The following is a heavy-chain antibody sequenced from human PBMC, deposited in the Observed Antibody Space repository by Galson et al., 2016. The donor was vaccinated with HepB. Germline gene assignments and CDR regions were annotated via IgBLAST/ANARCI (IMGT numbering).Heavy chain of an antibody. J-gene: IGHJ6*03. D-gene: IGHD4-17*01. Sequence: TLSLTCTVSGGSISSGGYYWNWIRQRPGKGLECIGYIYYSGSSYYNPSLNSRVPISVDTSKNQFSLKLSSVTAADTGIYYCARARVTTGPFDNFHYDMDVWGKGTTVIVSS. V-gene: IGHV4-31*03. CDR2: IYYSGSS. CDR1: GGSISSGGYY. CDR3: ARARVTTGPFDNFHYDMDV.